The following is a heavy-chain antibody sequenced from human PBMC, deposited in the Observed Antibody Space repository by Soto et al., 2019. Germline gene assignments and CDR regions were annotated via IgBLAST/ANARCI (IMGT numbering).Heavy chain of an antibody. J-gene: IGHJ5*02. Sequence: QVQLQQWGAGLLKPSETLSLTCAVYGVSFSTYYWNWIRKPPGKGLEWIGEINHSGSTNYNPSLKSRVTISLDTSKNQFFLKLSSVTAADTAVYYCARAASRRSNWFAPWGQGTLVTVSS. CDR1: GVSFSTYY. V-gene: IGHV4-34*01. CDR2: INHSGST. CDR3: ARAASRRSNWFAP.